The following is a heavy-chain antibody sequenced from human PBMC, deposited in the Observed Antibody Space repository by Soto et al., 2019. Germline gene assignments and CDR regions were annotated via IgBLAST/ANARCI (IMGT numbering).Heavy chain of an antibody. J-gene: IGHJ6*02. CDR1: GFTFSDYY. V-gene: IGHV3-11*01. D-gene: IGHD4-17*01. CDR3: ATYGGNSAGYYYHGVDV. CDR2: ISSSSSTK. Sequence: HVQLVESGGGLVKPGESLRLSCAASGFTFSDYYMIWVRQAPGRGLEWVSYISSSSSTKSYADSVKGRFTISRDNAKNSLYLQMSSLRVEDTAVYYCATYGGNSAGYYYHGVDVWGQGTTVSVSS.